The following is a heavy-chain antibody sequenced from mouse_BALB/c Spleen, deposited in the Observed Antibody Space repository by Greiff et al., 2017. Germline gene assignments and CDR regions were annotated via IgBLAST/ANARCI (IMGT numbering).Heavy chain of an antibody. J-gene: IGHJ2*01. CDR1: GYTFTSYT. CDR3: ARESYGSSFDY. Sequence: QVQLKESAAELARPGASVKMSCKASGYTFTSYTMHWVKQRPGQGLEWIGYINPSSGYTEYNQKFKDKTTLTADKSSSTAYMQLSSLTSEDSAVYYCARESYGSSFDYWGQGTTLTVSS. V-gene: IGHV1-4*02. D-gene: IGHD1-1*01. CDR2: INPSSGYT.